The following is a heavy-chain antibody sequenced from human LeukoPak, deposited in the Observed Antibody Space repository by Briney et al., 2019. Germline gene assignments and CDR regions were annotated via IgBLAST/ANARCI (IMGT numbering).Heavy chain of an antibody. V-gene: IGHV3-23*01. CDR3: ARGAYGDYDS. Sequence: GGSLRLSCAASTFTFSSYAMSWVRQAPGKGLEWVSAISAGADSTYYAASVPGRFTISRDNSKTTLFLQMSGLRAEDTAVYFCARGAYGDYDSWGQGTLVTVSS. D-gene: IGHD4-17*01. CDR2: ISAGADST. J-gene: IGHJ5*01. CDR1: TFTFSSYA.